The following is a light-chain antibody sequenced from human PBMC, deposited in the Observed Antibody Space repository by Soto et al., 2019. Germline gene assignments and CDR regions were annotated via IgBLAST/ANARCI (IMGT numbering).Light chain of an antibody. CDR2: GNT. Sequence: QSVLTQPPSVSGAPGQRVTISCTGSSSNIGAGYDVHWYQQRPGTAPKLLIFGNTNRPSGVPDRLSGSKSGTSASLAITGLQAEDEGDYYCQSYDSTLSARYVFGTGTNVTV. J-gene: IGLJ1*01. CDR1: SSNIGAGYD. CDR3: QSYDSTLSARYV. V-gene: IGLV1-40*01.